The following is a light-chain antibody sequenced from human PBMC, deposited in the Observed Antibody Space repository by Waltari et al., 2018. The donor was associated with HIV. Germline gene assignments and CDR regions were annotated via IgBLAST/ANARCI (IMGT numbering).Light chain of an antibody. CDR3: QQYYSTPHS. J-gene: IGKJ2*03. V-gene: IGKV4-1*01. CDR1: QSVLYSSNNKNY. CDR2: WAS. Sequence: DIVMTQSPYSLAVSLGDRATINCKSSQSVLYSSNNKNYLAWYQQKPGQPPKLLIYWASTRESGVPDRFSGSGSGTDFTLTNSSLQAEDVAVYYCQQYYSTPHSFGQGTKLEIK.